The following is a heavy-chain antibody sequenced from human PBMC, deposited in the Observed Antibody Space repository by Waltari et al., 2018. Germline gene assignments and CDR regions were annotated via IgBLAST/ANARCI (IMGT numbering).Heavy chain of an antibody. Sequence: EVQLVESGGGLVPPGRSLRLPCAGSGFTFDDYAIHWVRQAPGKGLEWVSGISWNSGSIGYADSVKGRFTISRDNAKNSLYLQMNSLRAEDTALYYCAKIKYSYGQYYFDYWGQGTLVTVSS. J-gene: IGHJ4*02. CDR3: AKIKYSYGQYYFDY. CDR2: ISWNSGSI. V-gene: IGHV3-9*01. CDR1: GFTFDDYA. D-gene: IGHD5-18*01.